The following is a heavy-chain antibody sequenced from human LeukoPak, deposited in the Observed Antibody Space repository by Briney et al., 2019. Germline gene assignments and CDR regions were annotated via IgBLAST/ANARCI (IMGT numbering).Heavy chain of an antibody. J-gene: IGHJ4*02. Sequence: GGSLRLSCAASGFTVSSNYMSWVRQAPGKGLEWVSAISGSGGSTYYADSVKGRFTISRDNSKNTLYLQMNSLRAEDTAVYYCAKDPYASYYFDYWGQGTLVTVSS. CDR3: AKDPYASYYFDY. CDR1: GFTVSSNY. CDR2: ISGSGGST. V-gene: IGHV3-23*01.